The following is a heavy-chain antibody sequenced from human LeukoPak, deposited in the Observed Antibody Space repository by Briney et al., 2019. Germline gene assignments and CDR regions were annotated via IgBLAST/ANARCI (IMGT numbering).Heavy chain of an antibody. CDR1: GYSLTDLS. V-gene: IGHV1-24*01. Sequence: ASVKVSCKVSGYSLTDLSMHWVRQAPGKGLEWMGGYDPEHEETIYAQKFQGRVTMTEDTSSDTAYMELSSLRSEDTAVYCCITPLGYCSSASCRHGMDVWGQGTTVIVS. CDR2: YDPEHEET. D-gene: IGHD2-2*01. CDR3: ITPLGYCSSASCRHGMDV. J-gene: IGHJ6*02.